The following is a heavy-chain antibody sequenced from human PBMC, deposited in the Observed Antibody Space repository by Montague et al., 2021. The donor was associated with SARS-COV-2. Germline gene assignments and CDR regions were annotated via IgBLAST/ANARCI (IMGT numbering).Heavy chain of an antibody. CDR2: LNHSGGA. D-gene: IGHD2-15*01. CDR3: ARGPVDDNCSGGSCYSRHYYLLAV. Sequence: SETLSLTCAVYGGSFSGYYWSWIRQPPGKVLEWGVELNHSGGADDNPSRKSRVTIAVDTSKNQVSLKLSSVTAADTAVYYCARGPVDDNCSGGSCYSRHYYLLAVRAQGTSVLV. J-gene: IGHJ6*02. CDR1: GGSFSGYY. V-gene: IGHV4-34*01.